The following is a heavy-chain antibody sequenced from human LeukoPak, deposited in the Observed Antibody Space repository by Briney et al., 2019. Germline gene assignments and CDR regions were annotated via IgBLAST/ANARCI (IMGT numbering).Heavy chain of an antibody. Sequence: SETLSLTCSVSGVSISAYYWNWIRQPAGKGLEWIGRIYPGESSYASENTNYNPSLKSRVSMSGDTSKNQVSLKLRSVTAADTAVYYCARDPTTVTTIFDSWGQGTLVTVSS. D-gene: IGHD4-17*01. CDR3: ARDPTTVTTIFDS. CDR1: GVSISAYY. J-gene: IGHJ4*02. CDR2: IYPGESSYASENT. V-gene: IGHV4-4*07.